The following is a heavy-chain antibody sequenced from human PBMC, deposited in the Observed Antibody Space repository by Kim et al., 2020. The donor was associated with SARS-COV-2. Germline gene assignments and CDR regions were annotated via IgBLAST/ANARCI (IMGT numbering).Heavy chain of an antibody. CDR2: TKNKADGYTT. CDR3: ARDNSYKLDY. J-gene: IGHJ4*02. Sequence: GGSLRLSCATSGFTFSDHYINWVRQAPGKGLEWVGLTKNKADGYTTEYAASVEGRFTISRYDSRNSVYLQMNTLKTEDTAVYYCARDNSYKLDYWGQGTL. CDR1: GFTFSDHY. D-gene: IGHD1-26*01. V-gene: IGHV3-72*01.